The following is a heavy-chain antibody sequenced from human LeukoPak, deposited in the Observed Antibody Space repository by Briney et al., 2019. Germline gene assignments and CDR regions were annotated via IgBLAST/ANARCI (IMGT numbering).Heavy chain of an antibody. CDR2: IFYSGST. Sequence: SETLSLTCTVSGGSISTSSYYWGWIRQSPGKGLEWIGSIFYSGSTYYNPSLKSRVTISVDTSKNQFSLKLSSVTAADTAVYYCASSWRAVAGPYYFDYWGQGTLVTVSS. D-gene: IGHD6-19*01. CDR1: GGSISTSSYY. CDR3: ASSWRAVAGPYYFDY. J-gene: IGHJ4*02. V-gene: IGHV4-39*07.